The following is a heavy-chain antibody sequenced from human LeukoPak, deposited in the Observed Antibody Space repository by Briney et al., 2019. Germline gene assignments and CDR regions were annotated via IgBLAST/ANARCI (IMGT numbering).Heavy chain of an antibody. Sequence: PSGTLSLTCTVSGGSISSYYWSWIRQPPGKGLEWIGYIYYSGSTNYNPSLKSRVTISVDTSKNQFSLKLSSVTAADTAVYYCVRHLSAGRPAFDIWGQGTMVTVSS. V-gene: IGHV4-59*01. CDR2: IYYSGST. CDR1: GGSISSYY. CDR3: VRHLSAGRPAFDI. J-gene: IGHJ3*02. D-gene: IGHD2-15*01.